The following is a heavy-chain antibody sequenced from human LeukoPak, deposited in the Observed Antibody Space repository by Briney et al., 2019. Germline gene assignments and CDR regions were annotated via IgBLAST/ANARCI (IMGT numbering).Heavy chain of an antibody. Sequence: GGSLRLSCAASGFTFSSYWMSWVRQAPGKGLEWVANIKQDGSEKYYVDSVKGRFTISRDNAKNSLYLQMNSLRAEDTAVYYCARESIRGRYDSSGYLAYWGQGTLVTVSS. J-gene: IGHJ4*02. CDR3: ARESIRGRYDSSGYLAY. V-gene: IGHV3-7*03. D-gene: IGHD3-22*01. CDR1: GFTFSSYW. CDR2: IKQDGSEK.